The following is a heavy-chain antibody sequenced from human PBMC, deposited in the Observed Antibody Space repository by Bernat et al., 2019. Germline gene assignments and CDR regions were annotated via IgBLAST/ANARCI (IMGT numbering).Heavy chain of an antibody. D-gene: IGHD3-10*01. V-gene: IGHV3-48*01. CDR2: ISSSSSTI. CDR3: ARGDYYGSGSPFDY. Sequence: EVQLVESGGGLVQPGGSLRLSCAASGFTFSSYSMNWVRQAPGKGLEWVSYISSSSSTIYYADSVKGRFTISRDNAKNSLYLQMNSLRAEDTAVYYCARGDYYGSGSPFDYWGQGTLVTVSS. CDR1: GFTFSSYS. J-gene: IGHJ4*02.